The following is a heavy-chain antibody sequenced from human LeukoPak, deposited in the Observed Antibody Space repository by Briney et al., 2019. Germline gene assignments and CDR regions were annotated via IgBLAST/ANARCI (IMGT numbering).Heavy chain of an antibody. D-gene: IGHD5-18*01. CDR3: ARVTYSYGYLYKYYFDY. Sequence: GASVKVSCKASGGTFSSYAISWVRQAPGQGLEWMGGIVPIFGTANYAQKFQGRVTITADKSTSTAYMELSSLRSEDTAVYYCARVTYSYGYLYKYYFDYWGQGTLVTVSS. CDR2: IVPIFGTA. J-gene: IGHJ4*02. V-gene: IGHV1-69*06. CDR1: GGTFSSYA.